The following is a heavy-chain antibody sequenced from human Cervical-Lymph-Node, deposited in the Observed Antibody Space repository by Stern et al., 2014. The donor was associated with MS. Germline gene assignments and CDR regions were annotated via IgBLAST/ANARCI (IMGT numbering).Heavy chain of an antibody. CDR1: GGTFSGDA. J-gene: IGHJ3*02. CDR2: TIPIFGTS. CDR3: ARSEVVSVVLHDGFDI. Sequence: VQLVQSGAEVKKPGSSVKVSCKASGGTFSGDAISWVRQAPGQGLEWMGGTIPIFGTSNYAQKFPGRVTITADDSTSTAYMELSSLRSDDTAVYYCARSEVVSVVLHDGFDIWGQGTMVTVSS. V-gene: IGHV1-69*01. D-gene: IGHD4-23*01.